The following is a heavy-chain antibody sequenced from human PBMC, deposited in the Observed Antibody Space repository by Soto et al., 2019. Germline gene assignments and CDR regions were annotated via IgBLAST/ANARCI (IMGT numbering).Heavy chain of an antibody. CDR2: IWYDGSRK. V-gene: IGHV3-33*08. D-gene: IGHD6-6*01. J-gene: IGHJ4*02. Sequence: PGVSLRLSCAASGFTFSTYAMSWVRQAPGKGLEWVGVIWYDGSRKYFADSVKGRFTISRDNSKNTMYLQMNGLRVEDTAIYYCARGYSSSSGVFDYWGQGTVVTVSS. CDR1: GFTFSTYA. CDR3: ARGYSSSSGVFDY.